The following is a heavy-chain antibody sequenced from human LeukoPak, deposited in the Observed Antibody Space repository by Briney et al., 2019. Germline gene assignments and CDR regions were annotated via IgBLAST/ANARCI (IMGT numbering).Heavy chain of an antibody. CDR2: INPNSGNT. Sequence: ASVKVSCKASGYTFTGYYMHWVRQAPGQGLEWMGRINPNSGNTGYAQKFQGRVTITRNTSISTAYMELSSLRSEDTAVYYCARGLTTVVTHHSYYYYYMDVWGKGTTVTVSS. J-gene: IGHJ6*03. CDR3: ARGLTTVVTHHSYYYYYMDV. CDR1: GYTFTGYY. V-gene: IGHV1-8*03. D-gene: IGHD4-23*01.